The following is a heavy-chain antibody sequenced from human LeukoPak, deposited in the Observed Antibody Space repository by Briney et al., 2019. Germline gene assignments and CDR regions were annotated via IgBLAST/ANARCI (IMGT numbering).Heavy chain of an antibody. CDR3: ARGSRDGYNYDAFDI. V-gene: IGHV3-21*01. J-gene: IGHJ3*02. D-gene: IGHD5-24*01. Sequence: KSGGSLRLSCAASGFTFSSYSMNWVRQAPGKGLEWVSSISSSSSYIYYADSVKGRFTISRDNAKNSLYLQMNSLRAEDTAVYYCARGSRDGYNYDAFDIWGQGTMVTVSS. CDR1: GFTFSSYS. CDR2: ISSSSSYI.